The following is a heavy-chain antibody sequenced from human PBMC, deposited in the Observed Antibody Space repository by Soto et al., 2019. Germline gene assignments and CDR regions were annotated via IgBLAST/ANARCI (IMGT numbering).Heavy chain of an antibody. V-gene: IGHV4-31*11. D-gene: IGHD2-21*01. CDR2: IDFRGSI. J-gene: IGHJ5*01. CDR3: ARVCERAPIAPGWLDS. CDR1: GGSISSGGYY. Sequence: QVQLQESGPGLVKPSQTLSLTCDVFGGSISSGGYYWSWIRQPPGKGLEWIGDIDFRGSIYYNPSLKSPITISNDTSKNQYSLKLSSVTAADTAVYYCARVCERAPIAPGWLDSWGQGTLVTVSS.